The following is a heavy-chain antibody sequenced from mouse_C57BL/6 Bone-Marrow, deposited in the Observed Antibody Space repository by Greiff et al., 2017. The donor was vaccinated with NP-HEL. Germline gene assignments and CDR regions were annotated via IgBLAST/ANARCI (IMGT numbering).Heavy chain of an antibody. V-gene: IGHV1-5*01. CDR1: GYTFTSYW. CDR3: TRYDYGSSYVGYWYFYV. Sequence: VQLQQSGTVLARPGASVKMSCKTSGYTFTSYWMHWVKQRPGQGLEWIGAIYPGNSDTSYNQKFKGKAKLTAVTSASTAYMELSSLTNEDSAFYSCTRYDYGSSYVGYWYFYVWGTGTTVTVSS. D-gene: IGHD1-1*01. J-gene: IGHJ1*03. CDR2: IYPGNSDT.